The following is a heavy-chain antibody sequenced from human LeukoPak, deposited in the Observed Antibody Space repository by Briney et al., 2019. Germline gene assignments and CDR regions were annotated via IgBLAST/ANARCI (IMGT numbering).Heavy chain of an antibody. D-gene: IGHD3-10*01. Sequence: SESLSLTCTVSGGSISSYYWSWIRQPAGKGLEWIGRIYTSGSTNYNPSLKSRVTMSVDTSKNQFSLKLSSVTAADTAVYYCARARAAVLLWFGANAFDIWGQGTMVTVSS. CDR3: ARARAAVLLWFGANAFDI. J-gene: IGHJ3*02. V-gene: IGHV4-4*07. CDR1: GGSISSYY. CDR2: IYTSGST.